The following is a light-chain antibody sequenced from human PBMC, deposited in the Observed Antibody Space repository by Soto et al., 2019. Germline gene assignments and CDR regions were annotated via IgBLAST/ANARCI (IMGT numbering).Light chain of an antibody. CDR2: DAS. V-gene: IGKV3D-15*01. Sequence: EIVLTQSPGTLSLSPGERATLSCRASQSVSSSYLAWYQQKPAQAPRLXXYDASTRATGIPARFSGSGSGTEFILTISSLQSEDFGVYYCQQYNNWPPITFGQGTRLEIK. CDR1: QSVSSSY. CDR3: QQYNNWPPIT. J-gene: IGKJ5*01.